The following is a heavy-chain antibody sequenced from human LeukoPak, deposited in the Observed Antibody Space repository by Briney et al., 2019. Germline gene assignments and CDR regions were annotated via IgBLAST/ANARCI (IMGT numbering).Heavy chain of an antibody. Sequence: SETLSLTCAVSGGSISSSNWWSWVRPPPGKGVEWIGEIYHSGSTNYNPSLKRRVTISVDKSKNQFSLKLSSVTAADTAVYYCASGGTVYCSGGSCYDYWGQGTLVTVSS. D-gene: IGHD2-15*01. CDR2: IYHSGST. J-gene: IGHJ4*02. CDR3: ASGGTVYCSGGSCYDY. CDR1: GGSISSSNW. V-gene: IGHV4-4*02.